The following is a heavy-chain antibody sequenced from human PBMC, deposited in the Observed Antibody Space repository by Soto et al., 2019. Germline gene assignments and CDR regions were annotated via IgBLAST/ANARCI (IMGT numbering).Heavy chain of an antibody. Sequence: EVQLVESGGGSFQPGGSLRLSCAASGIVFADCAMHWVRQAPGKGLEWVSGISRDGSPLGYADSVEGRFTISRDNAKNSLYLQVASLRTEDTDLYYCTTAQPGLLWLDLWGQGPLVTV. D-gene: IGHD5-12*01. CDR3: TTAQPGLLWLDL. CDR2: ISRDGSPL. CDR1: GIVFADCA. V-gene: IGHV3-9*01. J-gene: IGHJ5*02.